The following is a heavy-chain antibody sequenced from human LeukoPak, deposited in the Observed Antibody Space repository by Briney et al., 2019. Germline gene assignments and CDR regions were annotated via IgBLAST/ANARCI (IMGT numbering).Heavy chain of an antibody. Sequence: GGSLRLSCTASGFTFGDYAMSWIRQAPGKGLEWVGFIRSKAYGETADYAASVKGRFTISRDDSKAIAYLQMNSLRTEDTAVYHCTRDRGAYNLYDYWGQGTLVTVSS. CDR1: GFTFGDYA. J-gene: IGHJ4*02. CDR2: IRSKAYGETA. D-gene: IGHD1-1*01. CDR3: TRDRGAYNLYDY. V-gene: IGHV3-49*03.